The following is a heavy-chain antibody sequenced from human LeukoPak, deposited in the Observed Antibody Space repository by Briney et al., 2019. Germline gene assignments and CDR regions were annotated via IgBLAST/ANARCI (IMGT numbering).Heavy chain of an antibody. D-gene: IGHD3-22*01. CDR1: GFTFSSYG. V-gene: IGHV3-30*18. Sequence: GGSLRLSCAASGFTFSSYGMHWVRQAPGKGLEWVAVISYDGSNKYYADSVKGRFTISRDNSKNTLYLQMNSLRAEDTAVYYCAKEIGYYDSSGYFDAFDIWGQGTMVTVSS. J-gene: IGHJ3*02. CDR2: ISYDGSNK. CDR3: AKEIGYYDSSGYFDAFDI.